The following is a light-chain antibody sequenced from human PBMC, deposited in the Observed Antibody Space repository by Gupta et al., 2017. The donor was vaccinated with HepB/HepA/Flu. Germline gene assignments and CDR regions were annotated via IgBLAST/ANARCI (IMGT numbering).Light chain of an antibody. V-gene: IGLV2-14*03. CDR2: DVS. CDR3: GSYTITTTSVI. CDR1: SSDVYNSNY. J-gene: IGLJ1*01. Sequence: QSVLTQPASVSGSPGQSITISCTGTSSDVYNSNYVSWYQHHPGKGPKLIIYDVSNRPSGVSTRFSGSRSGNTASLTISGLQGEDEADYYCGSYTITTTSVIFGTGTKVTVL.